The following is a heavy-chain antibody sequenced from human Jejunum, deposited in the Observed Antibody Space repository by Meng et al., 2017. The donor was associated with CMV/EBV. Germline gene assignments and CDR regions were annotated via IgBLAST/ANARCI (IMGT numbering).Heavy chain of an antibody. CDR3: ASITSPAPGIWYFDL. CDR2: IRQDGSER. D-gene: IGHD2-2*01. Sequence: TGLTFRSYWMSWVRQAPGKGLEWVANIRQDGSERYYRDSMKGRFTVSRDNAKNSLYRQMNSLRADDTAIYYCASITSPAPGIWYFDLWGRGTLVTVSS. J-gene: IGHJ2*01. CDR1: GLTFRSYW. V-gene: IGHV3-7*01.